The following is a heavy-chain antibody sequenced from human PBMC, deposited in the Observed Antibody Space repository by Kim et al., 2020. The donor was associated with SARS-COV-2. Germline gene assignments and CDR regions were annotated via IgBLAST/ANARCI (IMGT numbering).Heavy chain of an antibody. CDR3: ARGTSNYDYYYYMDV. V-gene: IGHV3-13*01. CDR1: GFTFSSYD. CDR2: IGTAGDT. Sequence: GWSLRLSCAASGFTFSSYDMHWVRQATGKGLEWVSAIGTAGDTYYPGSVKGRFTISRENAKNSLYLQMNSLRAGDTAVYYCARGTSNYDYYYYMDVWGKGTTVTVSS. J-gene: IGHJ6*03.